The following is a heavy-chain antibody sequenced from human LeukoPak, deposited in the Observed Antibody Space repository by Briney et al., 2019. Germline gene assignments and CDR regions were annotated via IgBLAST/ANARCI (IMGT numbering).Heavy chain of an antibody. Sequence: GGSLRLSCAASGFTFNNYGMHWVRQAPGKGLEWVAVIWLDGSNEYYADSVKGRFTISRDNSKNTLYLQMNSLRAEDTAMYYCAKMGPGYVDYWGQGTLVTVSS. J-gene: IGHJ4*02. CDR1: GFTFNNYG. CDR2: IWLDGSNE. CDR3: AKMGPGYVDY. V-gene: IGHV3-33*06.